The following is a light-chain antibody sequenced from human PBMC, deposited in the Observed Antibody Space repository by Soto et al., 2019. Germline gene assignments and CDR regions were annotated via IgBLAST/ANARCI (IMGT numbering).Light chain of an antibody. CDR3: ATWDNGLTGVV. Sequence: QSVLTQPPSTSGTPGQRVTISCSGSSSNIGSNTVHWYQRIPGTAPKLLIYTNNQRSSGVSDRFSGSKSDTSASLVISGLQSEDEADYYCATWDNGLTGVVFGGGTKLTVL. V-gene: IGLV1-44*01. CDR1: SSNIGSNT. CDR2: TNN. J-gene: IGLJ2*01.